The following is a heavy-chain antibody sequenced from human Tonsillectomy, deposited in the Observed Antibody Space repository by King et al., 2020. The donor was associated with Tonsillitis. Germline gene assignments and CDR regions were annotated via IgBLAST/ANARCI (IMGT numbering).Heavy chain of an antibody. CDR3: SRGCRYYDRSGLSYFDL. Sequence: VQLQQWGAGLLKPSETLSLTCAVFGGSFSDYYWSWIRQPPGKGLEWIGDINPSGSTNYNPSLKSRVTMSVDTSKNQFSLNLSSVTAADTAVYYCSRGCRYYDRSGLSYFDLWGRGTLVTVSS. CDR2: INPSGST. J-gene: IGHJ2*01. CDR1: GGSFSDYY. D-gene: IGHD3-22*01. V-gene: IGHV4-34*01.